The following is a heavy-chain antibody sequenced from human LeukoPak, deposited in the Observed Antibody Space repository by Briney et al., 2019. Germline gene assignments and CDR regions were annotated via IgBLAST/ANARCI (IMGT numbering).Heavy chain of an antibody. CDR3: ATPPEVTRNY. CDR1: GFTFSSYA. D-gene: IGHD4-17*01. Sequence: GGSLRLSCAASGFTFSSYAMSWGRQAPGKGLEGVSSISGSGGRPHYADSVRGRFSISKDTSNNTLYLQMDSLRAEDTAVYYCATPPEVTRNYWGQGTLVTVSS. V-gene: IGHV3-23*01. J-gene: IGHJ4*02. CDR2: ISGSGGRP.